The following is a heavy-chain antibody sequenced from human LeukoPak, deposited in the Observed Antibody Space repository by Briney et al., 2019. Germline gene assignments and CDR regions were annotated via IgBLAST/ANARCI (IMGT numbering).Heavy chain of an antibody. Sequence: SETLSLTCTVSGGSISSYYWSWIRQPPGKGLEWIGYIYYSGSTNYNPSLKSRVTISVDTSKNQFSLKLSSVTAADTAVYYCARERAITMVRGRIRGYFDYWGQGTLVTVSS. D-gene: IGHD3-10*01. V-gene: IGHV4-59*12. CDR3: ARERAITMVRGRIRGYFDY. J-gene: IGHJ4*02. CDR1: GGSISSYY. CDR2: IYYSGST.